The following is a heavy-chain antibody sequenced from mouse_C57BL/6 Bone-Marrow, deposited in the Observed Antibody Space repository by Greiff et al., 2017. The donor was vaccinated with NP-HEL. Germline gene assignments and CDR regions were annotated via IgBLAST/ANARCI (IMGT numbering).Heavy chain of an antibody. CDR3: VRPYGSLYGYFDV. V-gene: IGHV10-1*01. CDR1: GFSFNTYA. CDR2: IRRKSNNYAP. J-gene: IGHJ1*03. Sequence: EVQRVESGGGLVQPKGSLKLSCAASGFSFNTYAMNWVRQAPGKGLEWVARIRRKSNNYAPYYADSVKDRFTISRADSESMLYLQMNNLKTEDAAMYDGVRPYGSLYGYFDVWGTGTTVTVSS. D-gene: IGHD2-10*02.